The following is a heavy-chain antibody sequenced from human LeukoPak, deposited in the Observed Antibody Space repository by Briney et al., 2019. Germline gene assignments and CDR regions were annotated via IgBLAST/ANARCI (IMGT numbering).Heavy chain of an antibody. CDR1: GFTFSSYG. V-gene: IGHV3-30*02. J-gene: IGHJ4*02. D-gene: IGHD5-12*01. Sequence: PGGSLRLSCAASGFTFSSYGMHWVRHAPGKGLEWVAFIRYDGSNKYYADSVKGRFTISRDNSKNTLYLQMNSLRAEDTAVYYCAKDREYSGYEYFDYWGQGTLVTVSS. CDR3: AKDREYSGYEYFDY. CDR2: IRYDGSNK.